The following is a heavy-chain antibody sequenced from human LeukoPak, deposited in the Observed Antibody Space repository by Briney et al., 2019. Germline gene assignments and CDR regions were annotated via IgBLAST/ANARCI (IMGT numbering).Heavy chain of an antibody. V-gene: IGHV1-24*01. CDR1: GYTLTELS. D-gene: IGHD6-19*01. CDR2: FDPEDGET. Sequence: GASVKVSCKVSGYTLTELSMHWVRQAPGKGLEWMGGFDPEDGETIYAQKFQGRVTTTEDTSTDTAYMELSSLRSEDTAVYYCATARSIAVAGTLSYWGQGTLVTVSS. J-gene: IGHJ4*02. CDR3: ATARSIAVAGTLSY.